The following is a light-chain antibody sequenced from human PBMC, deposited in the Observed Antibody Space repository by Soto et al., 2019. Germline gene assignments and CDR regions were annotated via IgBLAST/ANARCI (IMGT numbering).Light chain of an antibody. CDR3: QQYGSSMYT. CDR1: QSVSSSY. V-gene: IGKV3-20*01. Sequence: EIVLTQSPGTLSLSPGERATLSCRASQSVSSSYLAWYQQKPGQAPRLLFYCASSRATGIPDRFSGSGSGTDFTLTISRLEPEDFAVYYCQQYGSSMYTFGQGTKLEIK. J-gene: IGKJ2*01. CDR2: CAS.